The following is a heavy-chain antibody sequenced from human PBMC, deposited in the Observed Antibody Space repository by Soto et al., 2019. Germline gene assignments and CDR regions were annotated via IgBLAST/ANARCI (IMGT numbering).Heavy chain of an antibody. J-gene: IGHJ4*02. CDR2: ISYDGSNK. V-gene: IGHV3-30*18. Sequence: QVQLVESGGGVVQPGRSLSLSCVVSGFTFTNYGMHWVRQAPGKGLEGVATISYDGSNKYYADSVKGRFTISRDNSKNTVYLQMNSLRDEDTAVYYCAKAERYCTGGACYYAYWGKGALVTVSS. CDR3: AKAERYCTGGACYYAY. D-gene: IGHD2-8*02. CDR1: GFTFTNYG.